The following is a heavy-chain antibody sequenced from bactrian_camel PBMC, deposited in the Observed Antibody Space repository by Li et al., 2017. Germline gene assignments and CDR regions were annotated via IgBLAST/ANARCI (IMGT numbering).Heavy chain of an antibody. Sequence: QLVESGGGLVQPGGSLRLSCSASGYTSSSFCMGWFRQAPGKEREGVATVHGGDGSTYYADSVKGRFTISQDNAKNAVYLQMNSLKPEDTAMYYCAADVRFYYQQGYCWGEEYNYWGQGTQVTVS. V-gene: IGHV3S25*01. CDR3: AADVRFYYQQGYCWGEEYNY. J-gene: IGHJ4*01. D-gene: IGHD3*01. CDR2: VHGGDGST. CDR1: GYTSSSFC.